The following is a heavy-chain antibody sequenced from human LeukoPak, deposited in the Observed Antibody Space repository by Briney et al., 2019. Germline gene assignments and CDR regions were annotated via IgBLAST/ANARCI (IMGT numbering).Heavy chain of an antibody. CDR3: ARLTVLRYFDWDFDY. Sequence: GASVKVSCKASGYTFTGYYMHWVRQAPGQGLEWMGRIIPILGIANYAQKFQGRVTITADKSTSTAYMELSSLRSEDTAVYYCARLTVLRYFDWDFDYWGQGTLVTVSS. V-gene: IGHV1-69*02. D-gene: IGHD3-9*01. J-gene: IGHJ4*02. CDR1: GYTFTGYY. CDR2: IIPILGIA.